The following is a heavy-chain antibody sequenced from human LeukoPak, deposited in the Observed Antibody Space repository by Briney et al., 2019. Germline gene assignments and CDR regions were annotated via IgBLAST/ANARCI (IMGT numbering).Heavy chain of an antibody. D-gene: IGHD3-10*01. V-gene: IGHV1-18*01. CDR3: ASLLWFGELLYDY. CDR2: ISAYNGNT. Sequence: ASVKVSCKASGYTFTNYGISWVRQAPGQGLEWMGWISAYNGNTNYAQKLQGRVTMTTDISTSTAYMELRSLRSDDTAVYYCASLLWFGELLYDYWGQGTLVTVSS. CDR1: GYTFTNYG. J-gene: IGHJ4*02.